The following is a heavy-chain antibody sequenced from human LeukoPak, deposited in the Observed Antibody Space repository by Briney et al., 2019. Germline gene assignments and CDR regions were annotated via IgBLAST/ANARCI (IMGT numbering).Heavy chain of an antibody. D-gene: IGHD6-13*01. J-gene: IGHJ4*02. Sequence: GGSLRLSCAASGFTFSSYSMNWVRQAPGKGLEWVSYLSSSSSTIYYADSVKGRFTISRDNAKNSLYLQMNSLTTEDTALYYCAKGGSSWFEGYFDYWGQGTLVTVSS. CDR3: AKGGSSWFEGYFDY. CDR1: GFTFSSYS. CDR2: LSSSSSTI. V-gene: IGHV3-48*04.